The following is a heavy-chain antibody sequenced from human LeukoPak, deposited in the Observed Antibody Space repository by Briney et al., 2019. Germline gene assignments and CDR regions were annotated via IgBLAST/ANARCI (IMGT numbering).Heavy chain of an antibody. CDR1: AGSISSGHYY. D-gene: IGHD3-16*01. CDR2: INHSGST. J-gene: IGHJ3*02. V-gene: IGHV4-39*07. Sequence: SETLSLTCTVSAGSISSGHYYWSWIRQPPGKGLEWIGEINHSGSTNYNPSLKSRVTISVDTSKNQFSLKLSSVTAADTAVYYCARGSGLDAFDIWGQGTMVTVSS. CDR3: ARGSGLDAFDI.